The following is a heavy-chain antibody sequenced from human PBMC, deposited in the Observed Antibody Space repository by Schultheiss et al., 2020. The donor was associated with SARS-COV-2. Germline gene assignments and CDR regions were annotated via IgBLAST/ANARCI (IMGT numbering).Heavy chain of an antibody. CDR2: MNPNSGGT. CDR3: VRGLGYCSSVSCSTDDY. Sequence: ASVKVSCKASGGTFSSYAISWVRQAPGQGLEWMGGMNPNSGGTGYAQKFQGRVTMTRDTSISTAYMEVSSLRSEDTAVYYCVRGLGYCSSVSCSTDDYWGQGTLVTVSS. CDR1: GGTFSSYA. D-gene: IGHD2-2*02. J-gene: IGHJ4*02. V-gene: IGHV1-8*02.